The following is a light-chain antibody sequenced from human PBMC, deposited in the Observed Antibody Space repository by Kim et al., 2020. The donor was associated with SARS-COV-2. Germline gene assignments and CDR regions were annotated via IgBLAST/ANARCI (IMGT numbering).Light chain of an antibody. Sequence: QSALTQPRSVSGSPGQSVTISCTGTSSDVGNYNYVSWYQHHPGKAPKLIISDVSQRPSGVPDRFSGSKSGNTASLTISGLQGDDEADYYCCSYAGGSTVVFGGGTKVTVL. V-gene: IGLV2-11*01. J-gene: IGLJ3*02. CDR2: DVS. CDR1: SSDVGNYNY. CDR3: CSYAGGSTVV.